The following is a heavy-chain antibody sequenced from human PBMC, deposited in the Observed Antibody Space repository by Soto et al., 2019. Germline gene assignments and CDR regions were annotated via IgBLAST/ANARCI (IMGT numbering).Heavy chain of an antibody. Sequence: QVQLEQSGAEVKRPGSSVKVSGKTSVGNFNTYPISWVRQAPGHRLEWMGKIIPIFGTPDYAQKFQGRVTINADETTTTVYMELRDLKSDDSGVYYCARNSPLWGSTGWKRENLFDIWGQGTMVTVSS. CDR2: IIPIFGTP. CDR3: ARNSPLWGSTGWKRENLFDI. V-gene: IGHV1-69*18. D-gene: IGHD3-16*01. CDR1: VGNFNTYP. J-gene: IGHJ3*02.